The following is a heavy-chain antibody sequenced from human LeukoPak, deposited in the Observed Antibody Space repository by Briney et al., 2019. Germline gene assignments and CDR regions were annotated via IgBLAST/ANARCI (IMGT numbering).Heavy chain of an antibody. CDR2: ITGSGGST. Sequence: PGGSLRLSCAASGFTVSSSYMSWVRQAPGKGLEWVSSITGSGGSTYYADSVKGRFAISRDNSKNNLYLQMNSLGVEDTAVYYCAKRKSLGSYDYYFDYWGQGTLVTVSS. CDR3: AKRKSLGSYDYYFDY. CDR1: GFTVSSSY. J-gene: IGHJ4*02. V-gene: IGHV3-23*01. D-gene: IGHD3-10*01.